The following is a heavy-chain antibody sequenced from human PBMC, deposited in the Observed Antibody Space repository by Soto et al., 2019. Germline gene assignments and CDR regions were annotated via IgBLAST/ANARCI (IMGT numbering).Heavy chain of an antibody. J-gene: IGHJ4*02. V-gene: IGHV4-59*08. Sequence: QVQLQESGPGLVKPSETLSLTCTVSGGSISSYYWSWIRQSPGKGLEWIGYIYYSGSTNYNPSLMSRVTISVDTSKHRSSLKLSSVTAADTAVYYCARRYGSCFDFWGQGTLVTVSS. CDR3: ARRYGSCFDF. CDR1: GGSISSYY. CDR2: IYYSGST. D-gene: IGHD5-18*01.